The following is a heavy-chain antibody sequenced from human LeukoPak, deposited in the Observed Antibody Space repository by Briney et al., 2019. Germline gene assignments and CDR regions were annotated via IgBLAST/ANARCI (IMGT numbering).Heavy chain of an antibody. Sequence: GGSLRLSCAASGFTFDDYGMSWVRQASGKGLERVSGINWNGGSTGYADSVKGRFTISRDNAKNSLYLQMNSLRAEDTALYYCAREDSAGTGHLKTHWGQGTLVTVSS. CDR1: GFTFDDYG. V-gene: IGHV3-20*04. CDR3: AREDSAGTGHLKTH. D-gene: IGHD6-19*01. CDR2: INWNGGST. J-gene: IGHJ4*02.